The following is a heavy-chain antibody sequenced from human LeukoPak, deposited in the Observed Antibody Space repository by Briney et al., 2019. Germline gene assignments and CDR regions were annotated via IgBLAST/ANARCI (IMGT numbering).Heavy chain of an antibody. CDR2: IYTSGST. CDR1: GGSLSSYY. V-gene: IGHV4-4*07. D-gene: IGHD1-26*01. CDR3: ASGSGGELSYFDY. Sequence: SETLSLTCTVSGGSLSSYYWSWLRQPAGKGLEWIGRIYTSGSTNYNPSLKSRVTMSVDTSKNQFSLKLSSVTAADTAVYYCASGSGGELSYFDYWGQGTLVTVSS. J-gene: IGHJ4*02.